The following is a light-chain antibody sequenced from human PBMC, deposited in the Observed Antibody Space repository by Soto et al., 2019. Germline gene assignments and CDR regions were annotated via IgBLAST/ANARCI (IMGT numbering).Light chain of an antibody. CDR2: DVN. V-gene: IGLV2-14*01. Sequence: QSALTQPASVSGSPGQSITISCTGSISDVGGYNYVSWYQQHPGKAPKLMIYDVNNRPSGVSNRFSASKSGNTASLTISGLQAEDEADYYCSSYTISSTLGVFGGGTKVTV. J-gene: IGLJ2*01. CDR1: ISDVGGYNY. CDR3: SSYTISSTLGV.